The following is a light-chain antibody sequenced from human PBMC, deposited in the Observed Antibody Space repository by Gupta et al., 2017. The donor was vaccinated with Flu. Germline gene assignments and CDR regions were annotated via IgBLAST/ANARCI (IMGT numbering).Light chain of an antibody. Sequence: QSALTQPRSVSGSPGQSVPISCTGTSSDVGGYNYVSWYQQHPGKAPKLMISDVSKRPSGVPDRFSGSKSGNTASLTISGLQAVDEADYYCCSYAGSYTVVFGGGTKLTVL. V-gene: IGLV2-11*01. CDR3: CSYAGSYTVV. J-gene: IGLJ2*01. CDR1: SSDVGGYNY. CDR2: DVS.